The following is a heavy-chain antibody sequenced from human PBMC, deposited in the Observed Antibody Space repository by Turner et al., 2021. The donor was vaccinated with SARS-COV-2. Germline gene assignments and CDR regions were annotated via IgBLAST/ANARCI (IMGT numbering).Heavy chain of an antibody. Sequence: WIRQPPGKGLEWIESIYYSGSTYYNPSLKSRVTISVDTSKNQFSLKLSSVTAADTAVYYCASLWFGELYYFDYWGQGTLVPVSS. CDR2: IYYSGST. CDR3: ASLWFGELYYFDY. J-gene: IGHJ4*02. V-gene: IGHV4-39*01. D-gene: IGHD3-10*01.